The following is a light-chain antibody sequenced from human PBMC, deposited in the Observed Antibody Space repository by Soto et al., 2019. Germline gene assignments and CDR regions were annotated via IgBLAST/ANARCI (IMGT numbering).Light chain of an antibody. J-gene: IGKJ1*01. CDR2: GAC. V-gene: IGKV3-20*01. CDR3: HKYGSARWT. Sequence: IELTQSPVTLSLSPRERATLSCSAIQRVSSSCVAWYQQNPGQADWLRSCGACSSATGMPVMCGGSGSGTDFAFTISRLESEEFVVYSCHKYGSARWTFGQGTKVDIK. CDR1: QRVSSSC.